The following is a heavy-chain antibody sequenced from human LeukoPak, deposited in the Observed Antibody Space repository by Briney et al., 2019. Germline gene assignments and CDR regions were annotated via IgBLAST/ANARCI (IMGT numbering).Heavy chain of an antibody. V-gene: IGHV3-30*18. CDR3: AKPYYYGSRSYMDY. D-gene: IGHD3-10*01. J-gene: IGHJ4*02. CDR2: ISYDGSNT. CDR1: GFTFSNAW. Sequence: GGSLRLSCAASGFTFSNAWMSWVRQAPGKGLEWVAVISYDGSNTYYADSVKGRFTISRDNSKNMLYLQMNSLRAEDTAVYYCAKPYYYGSRSYMDYWGQGTLVTVSS.